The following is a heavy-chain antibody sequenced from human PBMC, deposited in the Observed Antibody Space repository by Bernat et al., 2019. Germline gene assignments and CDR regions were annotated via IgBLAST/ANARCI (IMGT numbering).Heavy chain of an antibody. V-gene: IGHV4-39*01. Sequence: QLQLQESGPGLVKPSETLSLTCTVSGGSISSSSHYWGWIRQPPGKGLEWIGTIYYRGSTYYNLSLRSRVTISVDTSKNQFSLRLSSVTAADTAVYYCARYPLGGMIIRYVAFDIWGQGTMVTVSS. CDR1: GGSISSSSHY. CDR2: IYYRGST. J-gene: IGHJ3*02. D-gene: IGHD3-22*01. CDR3: ARYPLGGMIIRYVAFDI.